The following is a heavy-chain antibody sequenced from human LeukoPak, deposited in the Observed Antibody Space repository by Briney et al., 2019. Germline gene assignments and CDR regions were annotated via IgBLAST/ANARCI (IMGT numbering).Heavy chain of an antibody. J-gene: IGHJ4*02. Sequence: GGSLRLSCAASGFTFSSHALSWVRQAPGKGLEWVSPLSGSGYNTYYADSVKGRFTISRDNTKNTMYLQMNSLRAEDTAVYYCAKDPYGTRYFDYWGQGTLVTVSS. CDR2: LSGSGYNT. V-gene: IGHV3-23*01. D-gene: IGHD2-2*01. CDR3: AKDPYGTRYFDY. CDR1: GFTFSSHA.